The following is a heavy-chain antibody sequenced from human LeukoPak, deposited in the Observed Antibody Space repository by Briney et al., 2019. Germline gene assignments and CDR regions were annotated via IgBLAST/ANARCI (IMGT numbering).Heavy chain of an antibody. D-gene: IGHD6-19*01. J-gene: IGHJ4*02. V-gene: IGHV4-38-2*02. CDR3: ARGGVWLVPLY. Sequence: SETLSLTCTVSGYSISSGYYWGWIRQPPGKGLEWIGSIYHSGSTYYNPSLKSRVTISVDTSKNQFSLKLSSVTAADTAVYYCARGGVWLVPLYWGQGTLVTVSS. CDR1: GYSISSGYY. CDR2: IYHSGST.